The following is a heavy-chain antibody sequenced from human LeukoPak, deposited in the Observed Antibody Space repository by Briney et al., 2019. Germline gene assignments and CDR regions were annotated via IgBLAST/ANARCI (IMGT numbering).Heavy chain of an antibody. V-gene: IGHV4-59*01. CDR1: GGSISSYY. CDR2: IYYSGST. D-gene: IGHD3-16*01. Sequence: PSETLSLTCTVSGGSISSYYWSWIRQPPGKGLEWIGYIYYSGSTNYNPSLKSRVTISVDTSKNQFSLKLSSVTAADTAVYYCARGWGSQGAFDIWGQGTMVTVSS. CDR3: ARGWGSQGAFDI. J-gene: IGHJ3*02.